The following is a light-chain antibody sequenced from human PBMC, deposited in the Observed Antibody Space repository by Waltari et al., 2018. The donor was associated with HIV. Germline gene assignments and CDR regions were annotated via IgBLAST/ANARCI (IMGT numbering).Light chain of an antibody. CDR2: STH. CDR1: PGSAATSSY. V-gene: IGLV8-61*01. Sequence: QAVVTQEPSFSVSPGETVTLTSDFSPGSAATSSYPSRYQQTPGQPPRTFISSTHTRSSGVPDRFSGSILGNKAALTITGAQADDESDYYCVLYMGGGIYVFGTGTKVTVL. J-gene: IGLJ1*01. CDR3: VLYMGGGIYV.